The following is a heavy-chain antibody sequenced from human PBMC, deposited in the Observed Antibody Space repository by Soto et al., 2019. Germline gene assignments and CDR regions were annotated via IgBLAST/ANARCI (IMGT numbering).Heavy chain of an antibody. D-gene: IGHD6-19*01. Sequence: QVQLVESGGGLVKPGGSLRLSCAASGFTFSDYYMSWIRQAPGKGLEWVSYISSSGSIIYYADSVKGRFTISRDNAKNSLYLQTNSLRAKDTAVYYCARAPITSTVADTWYCDLWGRCTLVTVSS. CDR1: GFTFSDYY. CDR2: ISSSGSII. CDR3: ARAPITSTVADTWYCDL. J-gene: IGHJ2*01. V-gene: IGHV3-11*01.